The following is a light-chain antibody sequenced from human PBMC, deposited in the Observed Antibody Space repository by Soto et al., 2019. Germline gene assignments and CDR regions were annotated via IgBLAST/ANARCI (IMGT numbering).Light chain of an antibody. CDR2: DAS. V-gene: IGKV3-11*01. J-gene: IGKJ1*01. Sequence: EIVLTQSPTTLSLSPGERDTLFCRASQSVSSYVAWYQQKPGQAPRLLIYDASNRATGIPARFSGSGSGTDFTPTISSLEPEDFAVYYCQQRSNWPWTFGQGTKVDIK. CDR1: QSVSSY. CDR3: QQRSNWPWT.